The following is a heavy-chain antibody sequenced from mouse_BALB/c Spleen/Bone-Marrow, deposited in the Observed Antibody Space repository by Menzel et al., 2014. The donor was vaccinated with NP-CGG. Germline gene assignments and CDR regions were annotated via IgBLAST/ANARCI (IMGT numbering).Heavy chain of an antibody. CDR2: ISSGGTYT. CDR3: ARRRDYDYFDY. Sequence: EVKLVESGGDLVKPGGSLKLSCAASGFTFSNYGMSWVRQIPDKRLEWVATISSGGTYTFYPDGVKGRFTISRDNTKNTLTLQMTSLKSEGTAMYYCARRRDYDYFDYWGQGTTLTVSS. CDR1: GFTFSNYG. D-gene: IGHD2-4*01. J-gene: IGHJ2*01. V-gene: IGHV5-6*02.